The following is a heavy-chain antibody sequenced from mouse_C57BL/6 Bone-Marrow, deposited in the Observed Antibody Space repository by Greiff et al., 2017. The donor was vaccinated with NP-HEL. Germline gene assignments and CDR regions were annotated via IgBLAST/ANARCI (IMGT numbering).Heavy chain of an antibody. Sequence: QVQLQQPGAELVKPGASVKLSCKASGYTFTSYWMQWVKQRPGQGLEWIGEIDPSDSYTNYNQKFKGKATLTVDTSSSTAYMQLSSLTSEDSAVYYCARGGGYDGYYLAWFAYWGQGTLVTVSA. CDR1: GYTFTSYW. CDR2: IDPSDSYT. D-gene: IGHD2-3*01. CDR3: ARGGGYDGYYLAWFAY. V-gene: IGHV1-50*01. J-gene: IGHJ3*01.